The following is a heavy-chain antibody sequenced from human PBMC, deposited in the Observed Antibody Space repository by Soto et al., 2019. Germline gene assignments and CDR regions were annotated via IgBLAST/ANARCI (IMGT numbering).Heavy chain of an antibody. CDR2: INPSGGST. Sequence: ASVKVSCKASGYTFTSYYMHWVRQAPGQGLEWMGIINPSGGSTSYAQKFQGRVTMTRDTSTSTVYMELSSLRSGDTAVYYCARERLFSYGPGRSRDYYGMDVWGQGTTVTVSS. D-gene: IGHD5-18*01. CDR3: ARERLFSYGPGRSRDYYGMDV. V-gene: IGHV1-46*01. CDR1: GYTFTSYY. J-gene: IGHJ6*02.